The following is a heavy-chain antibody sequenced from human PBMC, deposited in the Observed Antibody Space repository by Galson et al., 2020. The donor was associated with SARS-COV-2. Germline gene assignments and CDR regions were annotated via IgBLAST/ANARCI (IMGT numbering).Heavy chain of an antibody. J-gene: IGHJ4*02. CDR3: TTSYYYDSSGRYPFDY. CDR1: GFTFSNAW. Sequence: GESLKISCAASGFTFSNAWMSWVRQAPGKGLEWVGRIKSKTDGGTTDYAAPVKGRFTISRDDSKNTLYLQMNSLKTEDTAVYYCTTSYYYDSSGRYPFDYWGQGTLVTVSS. CDR2: IKSKTDGGTT. D-gene: IGHD3-22*01. V-gene: IGHV3-15*01.